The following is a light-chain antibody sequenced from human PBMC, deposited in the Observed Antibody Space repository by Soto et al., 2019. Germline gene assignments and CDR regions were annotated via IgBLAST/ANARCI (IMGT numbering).Light chain of an antibody. J-gene: IGKJ5*01. V-gene: IGKV1-5*03. CDR1: QSISSW. CDR2: KAS. Sequence: DIHMTQSPSTLSASVGDRVTITCRASQSISSWLAWYQQKPGKAPKLLIYKASSLESGVPARFSGSGSGTEFTLTISSLQSEDFAVYYCQQYNNWPITFGPGTRLEIK. CDR3: QQYNNWPIT.